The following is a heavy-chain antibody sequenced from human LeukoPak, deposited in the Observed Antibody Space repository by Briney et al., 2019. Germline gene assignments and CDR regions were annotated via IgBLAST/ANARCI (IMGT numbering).Heavy chain of an antibody. J-gene: IGHJ3*02. CDR3: ARSLIVLRFLSSHAFDI. CDR1: GGSISSYH. V-gene: IGHV4-59*05. CDR2: IYYSGST. D-gene: IGHD3-3*01. Sequence: PSETLSLTCTVSGGSISSYHWSWIRQPPGKGLEWIGSIYYSGSTYYNPSLKSRVTISVDTSKNQFSLKLSSVTAADTAVYYCARSLIVLRFLSSHAFDIWGQGTMVTVSS.